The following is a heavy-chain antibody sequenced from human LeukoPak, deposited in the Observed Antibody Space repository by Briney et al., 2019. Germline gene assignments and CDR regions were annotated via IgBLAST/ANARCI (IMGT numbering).Heavy chain of an antibody. CDR3: ATAYSSGWADY. CDR1: GINFSGYA. V-gene: IGHV3-30*04. CDR2: ISYDGSNK. D-gene: IGHD6-19*01. J-gene: IGHJ4*02. Sequence: PGRSPRLSCAASGINFSGYAMHWVRQAPGKGLEWVAIISYDGSNKNYADSVKGRLTISRDNSNNMLFLQLNSLRTDDAALYFCATAYSSGWADYWGQGTLVTVSS.